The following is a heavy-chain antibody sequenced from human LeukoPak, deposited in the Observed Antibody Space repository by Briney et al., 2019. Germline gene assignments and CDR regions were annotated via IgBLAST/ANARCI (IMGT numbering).Heavy chain of an antibody. Sequence: RESLKISCKGSGYRFTSYWIGWVRQMPGKGLEWMGIIYPGDSDTRYSPSFQGQVTISADKSISTAYLQWRHLQTSDPALSYFPRFPFFCGSTSGRGGYYFDYGGRGTLATVPS. CDR3: PRFPFFCGSTSGRGGYYFDY. CDR1: GYRFTSYW. D-gene: IGHD2-2*01. J-gene: IGHJ4*02. V-gene: IGHV5-51*01. CDR2: IYPGDSDT.